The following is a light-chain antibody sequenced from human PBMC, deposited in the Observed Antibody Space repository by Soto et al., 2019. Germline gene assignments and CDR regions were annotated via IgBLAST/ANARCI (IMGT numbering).Light chain of an antibody. CDR2: EVT. Sequence: QSALTQPPSASGSPGQSVTISCTGTSSDVGGNKYVSWYQQHPGKAPKLMLFEVTRRPSGVPYRFSGSKSGNTASLTVSGLQPEDDATYYCSSYAGTNKYVVFGGGTKLTVL. V-gene: IGLV2-8*01. CDR3: SSYAGTNKYVV. CDR1: SSDVGGNKY. J-gene: IGLJ2*01.